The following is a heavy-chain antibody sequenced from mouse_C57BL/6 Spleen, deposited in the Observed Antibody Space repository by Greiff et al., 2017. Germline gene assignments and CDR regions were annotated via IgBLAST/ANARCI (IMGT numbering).Heavy chain of an antibody. CDR1: GYAFSSYW. D-gene: IGHD1-1*01. J-gene: IGHJ3*01. Sequence: VKLMESGAELVKPGASVKISCKASGYAFSSYWMNWVKQRPGKGLEWIGQIYPGDGDTNYNGKFKGKATLTADKSSSTAYMQLSSLTSEDSAVYFCARGDYGSSSPWFAYWGQGTLVTVSA. CDR3: ARGDYGSSSPWFAY. V-gene: IGHV1-80*01. CDR2: IYPGDGDT.